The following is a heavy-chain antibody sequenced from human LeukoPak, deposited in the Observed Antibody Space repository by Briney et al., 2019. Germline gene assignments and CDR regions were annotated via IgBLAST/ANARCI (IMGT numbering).Heavy chain of an antibody. J-gene: IGHJ4*02. CDR1: GYTFTGYY. CDR2: INPNSGGT. V-gene: IGHV1-2*02. Sequence: ASVKVSCKASGYTFTGYYMHWVRQAPRQGLEWMGWINPNSGGTNYAQKFQGRVTMTRDTSISTAYMELSRLRSDDTAVYYCARRGYSYGAMGYWGQGTLVAVSS. D-gene: IGHD5-18*01. CDR3: ARRGYSYGAMGY.